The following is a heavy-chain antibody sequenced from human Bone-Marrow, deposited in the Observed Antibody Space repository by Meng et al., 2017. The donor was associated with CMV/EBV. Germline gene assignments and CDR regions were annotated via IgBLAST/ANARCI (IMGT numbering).Heavy chain of an antibody. CDR2: IKQDRSEK. Sequence: GESLKISCAASGFTFSSYWMSWVRQAPGKGLEWVANIKQDRSEKYYVDSVKGRFTISRDNAKNSLYLQMNSLRAEDTAVYYCAASSTTWPYYFDYWGQGTLVTVSS. CDR3: AASSTTWPYYFDY. D-gene: IGHD2-2*01. V-gene: IGHV3-7*01. CDR1: GFTFSSYW. J-gene: IGHJ4*02.